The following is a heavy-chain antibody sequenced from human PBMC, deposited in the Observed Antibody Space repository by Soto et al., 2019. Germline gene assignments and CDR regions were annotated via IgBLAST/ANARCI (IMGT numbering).Heavy chain of an antibody. CDR3: AKDKGIAAAGFYDY. D-gene: IGHD6-13*01. Sequence: GGSLRLSCAVSGFTFSSYAMSWVRQAPGKGLEWVSGISGSGGSTYYADSVKGRFTISRDNSKNTLYLQMNSLRAEDTAVYYCAKDKGIAAAGFYDYWGQGTLVTVSS. CDR2: ISGSGGST. J-gene: IGHJ4*02. V-gene: IGHV3-23*01. CDR1: GFTFSSYA.